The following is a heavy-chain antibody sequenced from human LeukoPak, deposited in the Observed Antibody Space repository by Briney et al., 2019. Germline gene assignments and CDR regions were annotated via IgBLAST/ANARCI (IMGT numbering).Heavy chain of an antibody. Sequence: PGGSLRLSCAASGFTFSSYAMSWVRQAPGKGLEWVSAISGSGGSTYYADSVKGRFTISRDNSKNTLYLQMNSLRAEDTAVYYCAKRGDYYDILTGYYETYFASWGQGTLVTVSS. CDR3: AKRGDYYDILTGYYETYFAS. CDR2: ISGSGGST. CDR1: GFTFSSYA. J-gene: IGHJ4*02. V-gene: IGHV3-23*01. D-gene: IGHD3-9*01.